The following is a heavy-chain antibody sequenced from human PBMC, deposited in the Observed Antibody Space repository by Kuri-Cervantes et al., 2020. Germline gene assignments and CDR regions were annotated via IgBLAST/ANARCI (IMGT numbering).Heavy chain of an antibody. V-gene: IGHV3-30-3*01. CDR1: GFTFSSYA. CDR3: AREVHSSGWSFQDY. CDR2: ISYDGSNK. Sequence: GESLKISCAASGFTFSSYAMHWVRQAPGKGPEWVAVISYDGSNKYYADSVKGRFTISRDNSKNTLYLQMNSLRAEDTAVYYCAREVHSSGWSFQDYWGQGTLVTVSS. D-gene: IGHD6-19*01. J-gene: IGHJ4*02.